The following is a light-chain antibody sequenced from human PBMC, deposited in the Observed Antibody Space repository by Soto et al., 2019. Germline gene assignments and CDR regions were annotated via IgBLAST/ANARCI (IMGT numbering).Light chain of an antibody. CDR3: SSFVAGNNYWV. V-gene: IGLV2-8*01. CDR2: EVT. J-gene: IGLJ3*02. Sequence: QSALTQPPSASGSPGRSVTISCTGTSSDVGGYDYVSWFQQHPGKAPKLIIYEVTKRPSGVPDRFSASKSGNTASLTVSGLQAEDEADYYCSSFVAGNNYWVFGGGTKVPS. CDR1: SSDVGGYDY.